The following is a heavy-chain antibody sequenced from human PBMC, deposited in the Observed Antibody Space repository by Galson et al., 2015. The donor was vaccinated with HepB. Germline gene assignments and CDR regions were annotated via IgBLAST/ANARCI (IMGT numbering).Heavy chain of an antibody. V-gene: IGHV3-23*01. CDR3: AKAYRSIVGAASLPVDY. D-gene: IGHD1-26*01. CDR1: GFTFSNYA. J-gene: IGHJ4*02. CDR2: ISGGGANT. Sequence: SLRLSCAASGFTFSNYAMNWVRQAPGKGLEWVSVISGGGANTFYADSVKGRFTISRDNSKNTLYLQVNSLRAEDTAVYYCAKAYRSIVGAASLPVDYWGQGTLVTVSS.